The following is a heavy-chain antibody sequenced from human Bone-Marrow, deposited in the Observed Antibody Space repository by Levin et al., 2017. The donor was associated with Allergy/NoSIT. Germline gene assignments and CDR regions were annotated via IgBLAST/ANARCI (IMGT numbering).Heavy chain of an antibody. J-gene: IGHJ4*02. CDR1: GFRFNTFA. CDR2: ISYDGNHE. Sequence: HAGGSLRLSCAASGFRFNTFALHWVRQAPGKGLQWVAAISYDGNHEHYADSVKGRFIISRDNLKNTLYLQMDNLRADDSAVYFCARDFGDQVMYYLDYWGQGSLVIVAS. D-gene: IGHD3-10*01. V-gene: IGHV3-30*04. CDR3: ARDFGDQVMYYLDY.